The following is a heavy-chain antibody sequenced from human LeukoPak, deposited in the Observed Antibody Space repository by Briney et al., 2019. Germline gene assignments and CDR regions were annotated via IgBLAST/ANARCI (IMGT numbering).Heavy chain of an antibody. J-gene: IGHJ6*02. CDR1: GGSFIGPY. V-gene: IGHV4-39*01. CDR3: ARHETDYDFWSGYYRAYYYYGMDV. CDR2: IYYSGST. D-gene: IGHD3-3*01. Sequence: PSETLSLTCAVYGGSFIGPYWGWIRQPPGKGLEWIGSIYYSGSTYYNPSLKSRVTLSVDTSKNQFSLKLSSVTAADTAVYYCARHETDYDFWSGYYRAYYYYGMDVWGQGTTVTVSS.